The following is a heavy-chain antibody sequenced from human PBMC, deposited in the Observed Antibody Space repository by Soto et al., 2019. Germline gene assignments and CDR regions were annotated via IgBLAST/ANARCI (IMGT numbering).Heavy chain of an antibody. J-gene: IGHJ4*02. V-gene: IGHV3-11*01. Sequence: QAQLVESGGGLVKPGGSLRLSCAASGFTFSDYYMNWMRQAPGKGLEWVSYISSSGSTIYYADSVKGRFTISRDNVENSLYLQLNSLRPEDTAVYYCAVYGYGVSAAAYWGQGTLVTVSS. D-gene: IGHD4-17*01. CDR1: GFTFSDYY. CDR2: ISSSGSTI. CDR3: AVYGYGVSAAAY.